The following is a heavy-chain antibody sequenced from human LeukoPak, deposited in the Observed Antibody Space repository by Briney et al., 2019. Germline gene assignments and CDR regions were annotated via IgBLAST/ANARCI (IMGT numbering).Heavy chain of an antibody. CDR3: ARGRVTTLYYFDY. J-gene: IGHJ4*02. D-gene: IGHD4-17*01. CDR1: GVTLSPYG. V-gene: IGHV3-72*01. CDR2: TGNKANSYTT. Sequence: GMSLRLSCAASGVTLSPYGMHWVRQAPGKGLEWVGRTGNKANSYTTEYAASVKGRFTISRDDSKNSLYLQMNSLKTEDTAVYYCARGRVTTLYYFDYWGQGTLVTVSS.